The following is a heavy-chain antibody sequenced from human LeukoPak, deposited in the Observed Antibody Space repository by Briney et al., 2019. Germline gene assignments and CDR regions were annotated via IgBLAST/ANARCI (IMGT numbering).Heavy chain of an antibody. J-gene: IGHJ3*02. Sequence: GRSLRLSCAASGFTFDDYAMHWVRQAPGKGLEWVSGISWNSGSIGYADSVKGRFTISRDNAKNSLYLQMNSLRAEDMALYYCAKEAPGYCSSTSCSPNAFDIWGQGTMVTVSS. CDR2: ISWNSGSI. D-gene: IGHD2-2*03. CDR3: AKEAPGYCSSTSCSPNAFDI. CDR1: GFTFDDYA. V-gene: IGHV3-9*03.